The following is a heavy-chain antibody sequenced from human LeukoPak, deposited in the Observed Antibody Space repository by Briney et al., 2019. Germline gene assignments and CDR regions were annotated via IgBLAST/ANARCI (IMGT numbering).Heavy chain of an antibody. CDR3: ARGRDFRGYQFKGFDN. CDR1: GYSISSGYY. CDR2: IWSDGGP. D-gene: IGHD3-22*01. J-gene: IGHJ4*02. V-gene: IGHV4-61*02. Sequence: SETLSLTCTVSGYSISSGYYWNWIRQPAEKGLEWIGRIWSDGGPSYKPSLNSRVTISVDTSKNQFSLRLSSVTAADTAVYFCARGRDFRGYQFKGFDNWGQGTLVTVSS.